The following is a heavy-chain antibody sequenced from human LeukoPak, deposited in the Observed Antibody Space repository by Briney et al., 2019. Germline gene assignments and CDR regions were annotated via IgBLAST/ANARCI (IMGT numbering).Heavy chain of an antibody. CDR2: VSNGGSSI. D-gene: IGHD6-13*01. J-gene: IGHJ3*01. CDR3: ARDGAYSASNF. V-gene: IGHV3-11*01. Sequence: NPGGSLRLSCAASGFTFSDEYMSWIRQAPGKGLEWISCVSNGGSSIYYADSVKGRFSISRDNVKNSLYLQMNSLRVEDTAVYYCARDGAYSASNFWGQGTMVAASS. CDR1: GFTFSDEY.